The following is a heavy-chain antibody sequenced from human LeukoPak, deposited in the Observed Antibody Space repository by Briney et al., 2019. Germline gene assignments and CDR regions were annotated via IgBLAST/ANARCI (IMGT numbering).Heavy chain of an antibody. J-gene: IGHJ4*02. CDR2: IYTSGST. CDR1: GGSISSYY. Sequence: PSETLSLTCTVSGGSISSYYWSWIRQPPGKGLEWIGYIYTSGSTNYNPSLKSRVTISVDTSKNQFSLKLSSVTAADTAVYYCARMNYDFWSGYPMGFDYWGQGTLVTVSS. D-gene: IGHD3-3*01. V-gene: IGHV4-4*09. CDR3: ARMNYDFWSGYPMGFDY.